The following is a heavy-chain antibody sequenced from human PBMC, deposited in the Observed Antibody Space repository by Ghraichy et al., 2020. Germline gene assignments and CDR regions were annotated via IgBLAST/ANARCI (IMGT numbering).Heavy chain of an antibody. Sequence: GGSLRLSCAASGFTFSHYGMHWVRQAPGKGLEWVAVISYDGRTKSYADSVRGRFTISRDTSRDTVDLQMHSLRVEDTAVYFCAKVWTTRYSDHDYILDFFDSWGQGTLVTVSS. CDR2: ISYDGRTK. CDR3: AKVWTTRYSDHDYILDFFDS. J-gene: IGHJ4*02. D-gene: IGHD5-12*01. CDR1: GFTFSHYG. V-gene: IGHV3-30*18.